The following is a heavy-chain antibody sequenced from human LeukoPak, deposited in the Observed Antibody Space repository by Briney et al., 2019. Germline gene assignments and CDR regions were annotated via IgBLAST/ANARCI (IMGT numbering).Heavy chain of an antibody. CDR2: INHSGST. CDR3: AGGSTLWAF. CDR1: GGSFSGYY. V-gene: IGHV4-34*01. Sequence: SETLSLTCAVYGGSFSGYYWSWIRQPPGKGLEWIGEINHSGSTNYNPSLKSRVTISVDTSKNQFSLKLNSVTAADTAIYYCAGGSTLWAFWGQGTLVTVSS. J-gene: IGHJ4*02. D-gene: IGHD5/OR15-5a*01.